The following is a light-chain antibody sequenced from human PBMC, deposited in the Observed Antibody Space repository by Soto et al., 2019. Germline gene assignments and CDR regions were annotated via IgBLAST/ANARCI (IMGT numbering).Light chain of an antibody. J-gene: IGKJ4*01. CDR3: QPYNNWPLT. V-gene: IGKV3-15*01. CDR1: QSMTTK. Sequence: IVMTQSPATLSVSPGESVTFSCRASQSMTTKLAWYQHKPGQTPRLLIYDTSTRATGVPTRFSGSRSGAEFTLTIKSLQSEDFAVYYCQPYNNWPLTFGGGTKVDIK. CDR2: DTS.